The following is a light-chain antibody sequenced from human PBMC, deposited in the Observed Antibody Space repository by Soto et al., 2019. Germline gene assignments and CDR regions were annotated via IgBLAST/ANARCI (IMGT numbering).Light chain of an antibody. J-gene: IGKJ3*01. V-gene: IGKV3-20*01. CDR1: QSVSSNY. CDR3: QQYGSSPIT. CDR2: GAF. Sequence: EIVLTQSPGTLSLSPGERATLSCRARQSVSSNYLAWYQQKPGQAPRLLIYGAFSRATGIADRFSGSGSGTDFTLTISRLEPEDFAVYYCQQYGSSPITFGPGTKVDIK.